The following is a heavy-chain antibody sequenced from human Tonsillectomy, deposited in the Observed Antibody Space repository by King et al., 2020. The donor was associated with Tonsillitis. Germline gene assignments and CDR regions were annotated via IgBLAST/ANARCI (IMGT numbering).Heavy chain of an antibody. D-gene: IGHD4/OR15-4a*01. V-gene: IGHV3-33*05. J-gene: IGHJ4*02. CDR3: ARDRDDYIFDY. Sequence: VPLVASGGGVVQPGRSLRLSCAASGFTFSSYDIHWVRQASGKGLEWVAVISYDGNNKYYADSVQGRFTISRDNSKNSLYLQMNSLRAEDTAVYYCARDRDDYIFDYWGQGTLVTVSS. CDR1: GFTFSSYD. CDR2: ISYDGNNK.